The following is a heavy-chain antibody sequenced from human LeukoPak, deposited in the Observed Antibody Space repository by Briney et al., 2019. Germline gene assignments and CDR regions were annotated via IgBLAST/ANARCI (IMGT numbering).Heavy chain of an antibody. CDR1: GYSFTSYS. V-gene: IGHV5-51*01. Sequence: GESLKISCKGSGYSFTSYSIGWVRQMPGKGVEWMGVIYPGDSDTTYSPSFQGQVTISADKSISTAYLQWSSLKASDTAMYYCARHRAYSFDYWGQGTLVTVSS. CDR3: ARHRAYSFDY. J-gene: IGHJ4*02. CDR2: IYPGDSDT. D-gene: IGHD3-10*01.